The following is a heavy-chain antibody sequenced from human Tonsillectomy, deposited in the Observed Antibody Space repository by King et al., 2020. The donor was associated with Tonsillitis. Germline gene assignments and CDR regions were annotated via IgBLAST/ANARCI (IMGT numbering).Heavy chain of an antibody. CDR2: IYYSGST. Sequence: VQLQESGPGLVKPSQTLSLTCTVSGGSISRSIYYWSWIRQHPGKGLEWIGYIYYSGSTYYNPSLKSRVTMSVDTSKNQFSLKLSSVTAADTAVYYCARDRMGTVTDYYLDYWGQGTLVTVSS. CDR3: ARDRMGTVTDYYLDY. CDR1: GGSISRSIYY. J-gene: IGHJ4*02. V-gene: IGHV4-31*03. D-gene: IGHD4-11*01.